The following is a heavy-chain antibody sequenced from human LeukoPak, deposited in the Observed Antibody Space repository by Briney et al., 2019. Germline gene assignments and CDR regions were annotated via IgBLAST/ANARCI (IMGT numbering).Heavy chain of an antibody. Sequence: SKTLSLTCAVYGGSFSGYYWSWIRQPPGKGLEWIGEINHSGSTNYNPSLKSRVTISVDTSKNQFSLKLSSVTAADTAVYYCARGVILYDYWGQGTLVTVSS. CDR1: GGSFSGYY. CDR3: ARGVILYDY. D-gene: IGHD3-10*01. V-gene: IGHV4-34*01. J-gene: IGHJ4*02. CDR2: INHSGST.